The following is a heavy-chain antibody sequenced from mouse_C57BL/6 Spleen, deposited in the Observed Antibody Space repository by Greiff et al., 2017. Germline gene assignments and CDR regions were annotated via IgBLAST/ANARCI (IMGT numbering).Heavy chain of an antibody. J-gene: IGHJ1*03. CDR1: GFNIKDDY. V-gene: IGHV14-4*01. Sequence: VQLQQSGAELVRPGASVKLSCTASGFNIKDDYMHWVKQRPEQGLEWIGWIDPENGDTEYASKFQGKATITADTSSNTAYLQLSSLTSEDTAVYYCTTTVVATYWYFDVWGTGTTVTVSS. CDR2: IDPENGDT. CDR3: TTTVVATYWYFDV. D-gene: IGHD1-1*01.